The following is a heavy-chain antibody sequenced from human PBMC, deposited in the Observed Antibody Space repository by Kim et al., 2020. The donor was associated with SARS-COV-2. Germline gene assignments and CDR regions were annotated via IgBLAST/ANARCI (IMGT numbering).Heavy chain of an antibody. V-gene: IGHV6-1*01. CDR1: GDSVSSNSAA. J-gene: IGHJ4*02. Sequence: SQTLSLTCAISGDSVSSNSAAWNWIRQSPSRGLEWLGRTYYRSKWYNDYAVSVKSRITINPDTSKNQFSLQLNSVTPEDTAVYYCAGSIAAAGDRGIDYFDYWGQGTLVTVSS. CDR2: TYYRSKWYN. D-gene: IGHD6-13*01. CDR3: AGSIAAAGDRGIDYFDY.